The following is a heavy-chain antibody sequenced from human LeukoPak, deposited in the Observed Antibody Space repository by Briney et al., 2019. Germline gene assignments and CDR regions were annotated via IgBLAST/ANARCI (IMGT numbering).Heavy chain of an antibody. V-gene: IGHV4-34*01. D-gene: IGHD6-13*01. CDR3: ARGPEQQLVAAFDI. CDR2: INHSGST. Sequence: PSETLSLTCAVYGGSFSGYYWSWIRQPPGKGLEWIGEINHSGSTNYNPSLKRRVTISVDTSKNQFSLKLSSVTAADTAVYYCARGPEQQLVAAFDIWGQGTMVTVSS. J-gene: IGHJ3*02. CDR1: GGSFSGYY.